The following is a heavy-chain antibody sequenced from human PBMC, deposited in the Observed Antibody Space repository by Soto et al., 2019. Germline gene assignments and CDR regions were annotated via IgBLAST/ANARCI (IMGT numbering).Heavy chain of an antibody. V-gene: IGHV3-30-3*01. J-gene: IGHJ4*02. CDR2: ISYDGSNK. CDR1: GFTFSSYA. Sequence: PGGSLRLSCAASGFTFSSYAMHWVRQAPGKGLEWVAVISYDGSNKYYADSVKGRFTISRDNSKNTLYLQMNSLRAEDTAVYYCARGRDIVVVVAAKELDYWGQGTLVTVS. CDR3: ARGRDIVVVVAAKELDY. D-gene: IGHD2-15*01.